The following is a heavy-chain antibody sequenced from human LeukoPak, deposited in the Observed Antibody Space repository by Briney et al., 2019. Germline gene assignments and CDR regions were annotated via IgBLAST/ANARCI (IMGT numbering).Heavy chain of an antibody. CDR3: ARQAQWELLFVDY. V-gene: IGHV5-51*01. J-gene: IGHJ4*02. CDR2: ICPGDSDT. D-gene: IGHD1-26*01. Sequence: GESLKISCKGSGYSFTSYWIGWVRQMPGKGLEWMGIICPGDSDTRYSPSFQGQVTISADKSISTAYLQWSSLKASDTAMYYCARQAQWELLFVDYWGQGTLVTVSS. CDR1: GYSFTSYW.